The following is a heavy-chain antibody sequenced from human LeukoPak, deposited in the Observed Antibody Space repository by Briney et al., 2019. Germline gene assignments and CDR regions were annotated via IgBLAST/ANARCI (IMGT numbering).Heavy chain of an antibody. Sequence: GGSLRLSCAASGFTFSSYWMSWVRQAPGKGLEWVANTNQYGSEKYYVDSVKGRFTISRDNAKNSLYLQMNSLRADDTAVYYCARRVVTTKYFGYWGQGTLVTVSS. D-gene: IGHD5-12*01. CDR1: GFTFSSYW. J-gene: IGHJ4*02. V-gene: IGHV3-7*04. CDR3: ARRVVTTKYFGY. CDR2: TNQYGSEK.